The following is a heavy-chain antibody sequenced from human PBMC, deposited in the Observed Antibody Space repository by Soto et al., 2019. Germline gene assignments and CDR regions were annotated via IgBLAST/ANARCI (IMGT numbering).Heavy chain of an antibody. D-gene: IGHD3-3*01. V-gene: IGHV1-2*02. CDR1: GYPVTAYY. CDR2: INPATGAA. J-gene: IGHJ3*02. CDR3: ARGGGVGVAGSAAFDM. Sequence: QLHLVQSGAVVKKPGASVTVSCSASGYPVTAYYMHWVRQAPGRGLEWMGGINPATGAAKYTQTFQGRVPRTRATSTSTVFMELSGLTSEDTAVFYCARGGGVGVAGSAAFDMWGQGTLVTVSS.